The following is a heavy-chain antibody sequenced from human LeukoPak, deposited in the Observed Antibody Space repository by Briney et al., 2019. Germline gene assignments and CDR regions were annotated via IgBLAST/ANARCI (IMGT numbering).Heavy chain of an antibody. Sequence: SETLSLTCSVYGGSFSGYYWSWIRQPPGKGLEWIGEINHSGSTNYNPSLKSRVTISVDTSKNQFSLKLSSVTAADTAVYYCARGVGRHYYDSSGRYYSDYWGQGTLVTV. D-gene: IGHD3-22*01. CDR2: INHSGST. J-gene: IGHJ4*02. V-gene: IGHV4-34*01. CDR1: GGSFSGYY. CDR3: ARGVGRHYYDSSGRYYSDY.